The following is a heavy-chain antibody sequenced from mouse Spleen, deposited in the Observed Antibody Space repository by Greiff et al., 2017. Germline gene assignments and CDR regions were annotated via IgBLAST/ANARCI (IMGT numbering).Heavy chain of an antibody. CDR3: ARDSFPMDY. CDR2: ISYDGSN. Sequence: EVHLVESGPGLVKPSQSLSLTCSVTGYSITSGYYWNWIRQFPGNKLEWMGYISYDGSNNYNPSLKNRISITRDTSKNQFFLKLNSVTTEDTATYYCARDSFPMDYWGQGTSVTVSS. J-gene: IGHJ4*01. CDR1: GYSITSGYY. V-gene: IGHV3-6*01.